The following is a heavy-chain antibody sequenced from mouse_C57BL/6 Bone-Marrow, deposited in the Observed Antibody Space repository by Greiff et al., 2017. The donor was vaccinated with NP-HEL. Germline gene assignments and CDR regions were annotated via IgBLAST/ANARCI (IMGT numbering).Heavy chain of an antibody. D-gene: IGHD1-1*01. V-gene: IGHV3-4*01. CDR2: ISSSGST. J-gene: IGHJ3*01. CDR3: ALRAY. CDR1: ASSITNGNPG. Sequence: EVKLMESGPALVKPSQTVSLTCTFTASSITNGNPGGTWFRQVSGSKLEWIGYISSSGSTDSNPSLKSRISITRDTSKNQLFLQLNSVTTEDIATYYCALRAYWGQGTLVTVSA.